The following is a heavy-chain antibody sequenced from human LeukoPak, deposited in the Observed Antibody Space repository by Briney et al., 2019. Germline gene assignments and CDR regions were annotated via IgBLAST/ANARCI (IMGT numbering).Heavy chain of an antibody. CDR2: IYYSGST. V-gene: IGHV4-31*11. Sequence: PSETLSLTCAVHGGSFSGYYWSWIRQHPGKGLEWIGYIYYSGSTYYNPSLKSRVTISVDTSKNQFSLKLSSVTAADTAVYYCARDWAQMDVWGQGTTVTVSS. CDR1: GGSFSGYY. CDR3: ARDWAQMDV. J-gene: IGHJ6*02. D-gene: IGHD3-16*01.